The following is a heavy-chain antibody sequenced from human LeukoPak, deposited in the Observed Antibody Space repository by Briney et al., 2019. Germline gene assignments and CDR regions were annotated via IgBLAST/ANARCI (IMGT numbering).Heavy chain of an antibody. CDR1: GYSISSGYY. V-gene: IGHV4-38-2*02. D-gene: IGHD2-2*02. CDR3: ARARGCSSTSCYMFDY. CDR2: IYHSGST. J-gene: IGHJ4*02. Sequence: SETLSLTCTVSGYSISSGYYWGWVRQPPGKGLEWIGSIYHSGSTYYNPSLKSRVTISVDTSKNQFSLKLSSVTAADTAVYYCARARGCSSTSCYMFDYWGQGTLVTVSS.